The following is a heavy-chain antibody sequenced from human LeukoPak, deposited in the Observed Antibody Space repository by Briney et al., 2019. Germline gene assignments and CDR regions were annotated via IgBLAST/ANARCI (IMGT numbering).Heavy chain of an antibody. V-gene: IGHV3-7*01. J-gene: IGHJ5*02. D-gene: IGHD6-13*01. CDR1: GFTFSSYT. Sequence: GGSLRLSCAASGFTFSSYTMNWVRQAPGKGLDWVANIKQDGSEKYYVDSVKGRFTISRDNAKNSLYLQMNSLRAEDTAVYYCARDRAAADPHNWFDPWGQGTLVTVSS. CDR3: ARDRAAADPHNWFDP. CDR2: IKQDGSEK.